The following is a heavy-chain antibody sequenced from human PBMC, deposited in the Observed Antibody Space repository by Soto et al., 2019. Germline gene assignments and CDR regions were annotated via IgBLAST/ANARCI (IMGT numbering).Heavy chain of an antibody. D-gene: IGHD2-15*01. CDR1: GFSFSSYT. V-gene: IGHV3-21*06. Sequence: LRLSCTASGFSFSSYTMNWVRQAPGKGLQWVASITNRGTHTYSADSVKGRFTISRDSDKNSLYLQMNNLRAEDTATYYCARAHEVAWFDSWGLGTLVTVSS. J-gene: IGHJ5*01. CDR2: ITNRGTHT. CDR3: ARAHEVAWFDS.